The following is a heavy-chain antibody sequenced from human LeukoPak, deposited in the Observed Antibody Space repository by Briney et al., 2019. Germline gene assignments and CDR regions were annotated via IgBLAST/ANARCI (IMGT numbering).Heavy chain of an antibody. CDR2: ISSGGSTI. J-gene: IGHJ4*02. Sequence: GGSLRLSCAASGFTFSDYYMSWIRQAPGKGLEWVSYISSGGSTIYYADSVKGRFTISRDNDKRSTYLQMNSLRAEDTAMYYCATSDFYHSGRGGVSPSDHWGQGTLVTVSS. D-gene: IGHD3-10*01. CDR3: ATSDFYHSGRGGVSPSDH. V-gene: IGHV3-11*04. CDR1: GFTFSDYY.